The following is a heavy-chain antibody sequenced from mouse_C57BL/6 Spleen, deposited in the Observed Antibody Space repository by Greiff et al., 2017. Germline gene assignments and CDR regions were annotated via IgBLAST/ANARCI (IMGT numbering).Heavy chain of an antibody. J-gene: IGHJ4*01. CDR1: GFTFSSYG. V-gene: IGHV5-6*01. CDR3: AREDYDYDSFYYAMDY. CDR2: ISSGGSYT. D-gene: IGHD2-4*01. Sequence: EVHLVESGGDLVKPGGSLKLSCAASGFTFSSYGMSWVRQTPDKRLEWVATISSGGSYTYYPDSVKGRFTISRDNAKNTLYLQMSSLKSEDTAMYYCAREDYDYDSFYYAMDYWGQGTSVTVSS.